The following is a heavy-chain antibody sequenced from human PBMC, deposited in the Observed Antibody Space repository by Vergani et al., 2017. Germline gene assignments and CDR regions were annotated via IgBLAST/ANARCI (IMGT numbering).Heavy chain of an antibody. Sequence: QVQLVQSGAEVKKPGASVKVSCKASGYTFTDYFMHWVRQDPGQGLEWMGWINPNSGGTHYAQKFQGRVTMTRDTSISTAYIELSNLRSDDTALYYCARVGTSSSRNYFDYWGQGTLVTVSS. D-gene: IGHD2-2*01. V-gene: IGHV1-2*02. CDR1: GYTFTDYF. J-gene: IGHJ4*02. CDR2: INPNSGGT. CDR3: ARVGTSSSRNYFDY.